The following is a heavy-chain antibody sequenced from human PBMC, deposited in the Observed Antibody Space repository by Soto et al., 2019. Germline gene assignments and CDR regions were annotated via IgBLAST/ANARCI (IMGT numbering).Heavy chain of an antibody. J-gene: IGHJ4*02. CDR2: ISGSGGST. V-gene: IGHV3-23*01. Sequence: EVQLLESGGGLVQPGGSLRLSCAASGFTFSSYAMSWVRQAPGKGLEWVSAISGSGGSTYYADSVKGRFTISRDNSKNTLYLQVNSLRAEDTAVYYCAKIPIDRYSGYGDYWGQGTLVTVSS. D-gene: IGHD5-12*01. CDR3: AKIPIDRYSGYGDY. CDR1: GFTFSSYA.